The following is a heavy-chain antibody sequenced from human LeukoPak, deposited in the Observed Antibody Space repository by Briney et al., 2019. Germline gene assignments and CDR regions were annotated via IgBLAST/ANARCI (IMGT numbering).Heavy chain of an antibody. Sequence: GGSLRLSCAASGFTFSSYGMHWVRQAPGKGLEWVAVISYDGSNKYYADSVKGRFTISRDDSKNTLYLQMNSLKTEDTAVYYCTTGVRAAMVTTDWGQGTLVTVSS. J-gene: IGHJ4*02. CDR1: GFTFSSYG. D-gene: IGHD5-18*01. V-gene: IGHV3-30*03. CDR2: ISYDGSNK. CDR3: TTGVRAAMVTTD.